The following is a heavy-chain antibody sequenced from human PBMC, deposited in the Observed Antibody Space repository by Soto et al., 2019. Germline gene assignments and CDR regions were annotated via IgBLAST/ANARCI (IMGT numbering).Heavy chain of an antibody. CDR1: GGSVSSGNYY. V-gene: IGHV4-61*01. CDR2: VYYSGST. J-gene: IGHJ5*02. D-gene: IGHD2-21*02. Sequence: LSLTCTVFGGSVSSGNYYWYWIRQPPGKGLEWIGNVYYSGSTKYNPSLKSRVTISLDTSKNQFSLIVSSVTAADTAVYYCARAPVMVTAHWFDPWGQGTLVTVSS. CDR3: ARAPVMVTAHWFDP.